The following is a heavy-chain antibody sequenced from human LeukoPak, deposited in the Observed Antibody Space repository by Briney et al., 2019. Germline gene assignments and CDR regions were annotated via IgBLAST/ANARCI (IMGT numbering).Heavy chain of an antibody. CDR3: TGPGYGSDVSNFDY. J-gene: IGHJ4*02. D-gene: IGHD2-21*01. CDR1: GFAFSTNT. CDR2: ISSSGDST. Sequence: EGSLRLSCAASGFAFSTNTMTWVRQAPGKGLEWVSGISSSGDSTYYADSVKGRFTISRDNSKNTLYLQMHSLRAEDTAVYYYTGPGYGSDVSNFDYWGQGTLVTVSS. V-gene: IGHV3-23*01.